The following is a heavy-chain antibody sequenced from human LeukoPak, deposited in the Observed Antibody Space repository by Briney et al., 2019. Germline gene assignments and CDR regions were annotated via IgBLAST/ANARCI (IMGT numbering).Heavy chain of an antibody. D-gene: IGHD3-22*01. CDR1: GGSISSGSYY. CDR2: IYTSGST. J-gene: IGHJ2*01. V-gene: IGHV4-61*02. Sequence: SQTLSLTCTVSGGSISSGSYYWTWIRQPAGKGLEWIGRIYTSGSTHYNPSLKSRVTMSVDTSKNQFSLKLNSVTAADTAIYYCARDYYDSSGYRATWYFDLRGRGALVTVSS. CDR3: ARDYYDSSGYRATWYFDL.